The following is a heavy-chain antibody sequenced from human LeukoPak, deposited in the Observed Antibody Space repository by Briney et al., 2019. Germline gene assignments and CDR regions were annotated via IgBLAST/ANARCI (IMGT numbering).Heavy chain of an antibody. Sequence: SETLSLTCAVSGGSISSGGYSWSWIRQPPGKGLEWIGYIYHSGSTYFNPSLKSRVTISVDRSKSQFSLKLSSVTAADTAVYYCARAPPMDGGGQGTTVTVSS. CDR1: GGSISSGGYS. V-gene: IGHV4-30-2*01. CDR2: IYHSGST. CDR3: ARAPPMDG. J-gene: IGHJ6*02.